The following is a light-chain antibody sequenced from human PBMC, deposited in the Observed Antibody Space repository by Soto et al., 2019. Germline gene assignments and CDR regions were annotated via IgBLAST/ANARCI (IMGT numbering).Light chain of an antibody. CDR2: KAS. CDR3: QHYNSYSEA. V-gene: IGKV1-5*03. Sequence: DIQMTQSPSTLSGSVGDRVTITCRARQTSSSWLAWYQQKPGKAPKLLIYKASTLKSGVPSRFSGSGPGTEFTLTISSLQPDAFATYYCQHYNSYSEAFGQGTKVELK. J-gene: IGKJ1*01. CDR1: QTSSSW.